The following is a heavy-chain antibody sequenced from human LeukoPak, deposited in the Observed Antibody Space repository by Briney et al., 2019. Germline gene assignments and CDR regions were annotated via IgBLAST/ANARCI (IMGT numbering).Heavy chain of an antibody. CDR3: ARDSNPRGGYDAFDF. J-gene: IGHJ3*01. Sequence: HTGGSLRLSCAASGFTFSGYWMTWVRQAPGKGLEWVANIKGDESKKCYVDSVKGRFTISRDNAKNSLYLQMNSLRAEDTAVYYCARDSNPRGGYDAFDFWGQGTLVTVSS. CDR2: IKGDESKK. CDR1: GFTFSGYW. V-gene: IGHV3-7*01. D-gene: IGHD3-10*01.